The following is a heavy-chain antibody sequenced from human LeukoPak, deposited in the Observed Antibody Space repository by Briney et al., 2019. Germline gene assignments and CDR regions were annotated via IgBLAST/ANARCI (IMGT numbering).Heavy chain of an antibody. J-gene: IGHJ4*02. D-gene: IGHD3-22*01. CDR3: TKSAAVLYYYDSSDH. CDR1: GFTFSNHA. CDR2: ILYDGSNT. Sequence: GGSLRLSCATSGFTFSNHAMNWVRQAPGKGPEWVGVILYDGSNTVYAASVKGRTTISRDTVKNTLYLEMHSLRIEDTAVYYCTKSAAVLYYYDSSDHWGQGTLVTVSS. V-gene: IGHV3-30*18.